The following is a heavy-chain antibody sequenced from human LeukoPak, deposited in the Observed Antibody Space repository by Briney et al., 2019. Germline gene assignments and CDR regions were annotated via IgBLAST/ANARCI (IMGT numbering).Heavy chain of an antibody. CDR1: GFIFTTYY. D-gene: IGHD3-22*01. CDR3: ARDPLDSSGPDY. J-gene: IGHJ4*02. V-gene: IGHV1-46*01. Sequence: GASVKVSCKASGFIFTTYYMHWVRQAPGQGLEWMGMINPSGGSTAYAQKFQGRVTLTRDTSTSTVYMELSSLRSEDTAVYYCARDPLDSSGPDYWGQGTLVTVSS. CDR2: INPSGGST.